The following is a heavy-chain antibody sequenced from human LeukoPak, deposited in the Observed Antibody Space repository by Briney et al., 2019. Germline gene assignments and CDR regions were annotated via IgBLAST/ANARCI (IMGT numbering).Heavy chain of an antibody. D-gene: IGHD3-9*01. CDR1: GGTFSSYA. Sequence: SVKVSCKASGGTFSSYAISWVRQAPGQGLEWMGGIIPIFGTANYAQKFQGRVTITADESTSTAYMELSSLRSEDTAVYYCARRRYFDWLLAHRGFDPWGQGTLVTVSS. CDR2: IIPIFGTA. V-gene: IGHV1-69*13. J-gene: IGHJ5*02. CDR3: ARRRYFDWLLAHRGFDP.